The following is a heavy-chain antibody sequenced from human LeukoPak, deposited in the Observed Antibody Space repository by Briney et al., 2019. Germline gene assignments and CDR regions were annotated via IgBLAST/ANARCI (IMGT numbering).Heavy chain of an antibody. CDR2: TSGDGGAT. J-gene: IGHJ4*02. D-gene: IGHD3-22*01. CDR3: AKDRPNYYGSNGHYYRRDGDY. V-gene: IGHV3-23*01. CDR1: GFTFSSYA. Sequence: PGGSLRLSCAASGFTFSSYAMSWVRQSTGKGLEWASSTSGDGGATYYSNSVKGRFTISRDNSRNTLYLQMNSLRAEDTAVYYCAKDRPNYYGSNGHYYRRDGDYWGQGTLVTVSS.